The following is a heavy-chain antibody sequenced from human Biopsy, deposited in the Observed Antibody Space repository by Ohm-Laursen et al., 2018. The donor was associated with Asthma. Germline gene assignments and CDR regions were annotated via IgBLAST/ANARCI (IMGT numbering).Heavy chain of an antibody. CDR3: ARDFGNRYSETHLEY. CDR1: GFTFSDYG. CDR2: ISSDGSQK. V-gene: IGHV3-30*03. Sequence: SLRLSCAASGFTFSDYGLHWVRQAPGKGLEWVALISSDGSQKYNADSVKGRITASRDQSKSTLYLQINSLRADDTAVYYCARDFGNRYSETHLEYWGQGTLVTVSS. J-gene: IGHJ4*02. D-gene: IGHD3-10*01.